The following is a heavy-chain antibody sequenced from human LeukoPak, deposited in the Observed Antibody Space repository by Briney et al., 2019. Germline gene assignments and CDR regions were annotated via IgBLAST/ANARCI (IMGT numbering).Heavy chain of an antibody. J-gene: IGHJ6*02. CDR1: GYTFTIYD. CDR3: ARTMVRGVISYYYYYGMDV. D-gene: IGHD3-10*01. V-gene: IGHV1-8*01. Sequence: GASVKVSCKASGYTFTIYDINWVRQATGQGLEWMGWMNPSSGNTGYAQKFQGRVTMTRNTSISTAYMELSSLRSEDTAVYYCARTMVRGVISYYYYYGMDVWGQGTTVTVSS. CDR2: MNPSSGNT.